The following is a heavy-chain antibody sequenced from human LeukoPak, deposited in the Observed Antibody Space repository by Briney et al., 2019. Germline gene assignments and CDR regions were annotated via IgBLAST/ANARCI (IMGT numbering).Heavy chain of an antibody. D-gene: IGHD1-26*01. CDR2: INPNSGGT. CDR3: AREKMVGAPKLLDY. V-gene: IGHV1-2*02. Sequence: ASVKVSCKASRYTFTGYYLHWVRQAPGQGLEWMGWINPNSGGTNYAQRFQGRVTMTRETSISTVHMELSRLRSDDTAVYFCAREKMVGAPKLLDYWGQGTLVTVSS. CDR1: RYTFTGYY. J-gene: IGHJ4*02.